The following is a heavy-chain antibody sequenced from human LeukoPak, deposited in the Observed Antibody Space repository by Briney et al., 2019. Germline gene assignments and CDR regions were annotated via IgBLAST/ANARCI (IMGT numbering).Heavy chain of an antibody. V-gene: IGHV3-53*01. CDR3: MTAAGYNFGQY. D-gene: IGHD5-18*01. J-gene: IGHJ4*02. CDR1: GLTVNNNY. CDR2: LYIGGNT. Sequence: GGSLRLSCAASGLTVNNNYMNWVRQAPGKGLEWVSALYIGGNTYYADSVRGRFTISRDNSKNTLYLQMHSLRAEDTAIYYCMTAAGYNFGQYWGQGTLVTVSS.